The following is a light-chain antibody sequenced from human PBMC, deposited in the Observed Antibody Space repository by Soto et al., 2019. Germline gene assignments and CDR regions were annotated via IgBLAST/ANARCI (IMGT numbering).Light chain of an antibody. V-gene: IGKV1-6*01. Sequence: AIQMTQSPSSLSASVGDRVTISCRASQGIRDELGWYQQKPGKAPMLLIYAASRLQSGVPSRFRGSGSGTDFILTISSLQPEDFATYYCLQDYNYPWPFGQGTKVEIK. J-gene: IGKJ1*01. CDR3: LQDYNYPWP. CDR1: QGIRDE. CDR2: AAS.